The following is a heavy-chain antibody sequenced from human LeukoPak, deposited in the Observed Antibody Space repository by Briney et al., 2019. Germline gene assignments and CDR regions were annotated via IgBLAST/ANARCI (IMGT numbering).Heavy chain of an antibody. J-gene: IGHJ4*02. CDR1: GFTFSSYS. V-gene: IGHV3-21*01. D-gene: IGHD6-6*01. Sequence: PGGSLRLSCAASGFTFSSYSMNRVRQAPGKGLEWVSSISSSSSYIYYADSVKGRFTISRDNAKNSLYLQMNSLRAEDTAVYYCARDRIAARLYFDYWGQGTLVTVSS. CDR2: ISSSSSYI. CDR3: ARDRIAARLYFDY.